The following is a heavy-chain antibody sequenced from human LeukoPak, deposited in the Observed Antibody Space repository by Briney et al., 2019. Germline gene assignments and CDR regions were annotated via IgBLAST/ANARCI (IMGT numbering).Heavy chain of an antibody. V-gene: IGHV1-69*13. CDR2: IIPISGTT. CDR1: GGTFTSYA. D-gene: IGHD1-26*01. CDR3: ARKLRLGGNWFDP. Sequence: GASVKVSCKTSGGTFTSYAITWVRQAPGQGLEWMGKIIPISGTTNHAQKFQGRVTFTADESTSTAYMELSSLRSEDTALYYCARKLRLGGNWFDPWGQGTLVTVSP. J-gene: IGHJ5*02.